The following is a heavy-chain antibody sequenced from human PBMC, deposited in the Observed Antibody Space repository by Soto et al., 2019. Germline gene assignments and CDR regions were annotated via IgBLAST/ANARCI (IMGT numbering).Heavy chain of an antibody. CDR3: ARGGITMVRGVQGWFDP. V-gene: IGHV1-18*01. J-gene: IGHJ5*02. Sequence: QVPLVQSGAEVKKPGASVKVSCKASGYTFTSYGISWVRQAPGQGLEWMGWISAYNGNTNYAQKLQGRVTMTTGTSTSTAYMELRSLRSDDTAVYYCARGGITMVRGVQGWFDPWGQGTLVTVSS. CDR2: ISAYNGNT. CDR1: GYTFTSYG. D-gene: IGHD3-10*01.